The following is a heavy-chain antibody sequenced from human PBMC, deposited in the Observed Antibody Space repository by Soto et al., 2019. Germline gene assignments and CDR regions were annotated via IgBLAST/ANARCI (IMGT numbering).Heavy chain of an antibody. Sequence: SETLSLTCSVSGDSINSDKYYWGWIRQPPGKGLEWIGSIYYRGNTYYNTSLQTQVTISLDKSKSQFSLKLNSVTAADSAVYFCARLEGLATISYYFDFWGQGALVTVSS. D-gene: IGHD3-9*01. CDR2: IYYRGNT. V-gene: IGHV4-39*01. CDR1: GDSINSDKYY. CDR3: ARLEGLATISYYFDF. J-gene: IGHJ4*02.